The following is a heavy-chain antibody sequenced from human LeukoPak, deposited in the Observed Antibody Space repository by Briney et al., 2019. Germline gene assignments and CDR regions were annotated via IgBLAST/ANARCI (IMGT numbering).Heavy chain of an antibody. D-gene: IGHD5-12*01. Sequence: PGGSLRLSCAASGFTFSSYSMNWVRQAPGKGLEWVSSISSSSSYIYYADSVKGRFTISRGNAKNSLYLQMNGLRAEDTAVYYCARDKWSDIVASQRVPFDYWGQGTLVTVSS. V-gene: IGHV3-21*01. CDR2: ISSSSSYI. CDR1: GFTFSSYS. J-gene: IGHJ4*02. CDR3: ARDKWSDIVASQRVPFDY.